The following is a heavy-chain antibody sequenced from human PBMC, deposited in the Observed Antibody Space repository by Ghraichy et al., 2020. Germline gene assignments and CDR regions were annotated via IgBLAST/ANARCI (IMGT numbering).Heavy chain of an antibody. Sequence: SETLSLTCAVYGGSFSGYYWSWIRQPPGKGLELIGEINHSGSTNYNPSLKSRVTISVDTSKNQFSLKLSSVTAADTAVYYCARGISGSSCDYWGQGTLVTVSS. CDR3: ARGISGSSCDY. J-gene: IGHJ4*02. V-gene: IGHV4-34*01. D-gene: IGHD6-13*01. CDR2: INHSGST. CDR1: GGSFSGYY.